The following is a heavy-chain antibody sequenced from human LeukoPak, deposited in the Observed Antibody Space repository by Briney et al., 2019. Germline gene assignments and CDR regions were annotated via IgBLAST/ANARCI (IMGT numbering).Heavy chain of an antibody. V-gene: IGHV3-21*04. CDR2: ITSGGDYI. CDR1: GFTFNTFN. D-gene: IGHD1-26*01. CDR3: AKDLDRAVGALLGYFDY. Sequence: GGSLRLSCAASGFTFNTFNMNWVRQAPGKGLEWVSSITSGGDYIYYADSVKGRFTTSRDNAKNSLSLQLNSLRAEDTAVYYCAKDLDRAVGALLGYFDYWGQGTLVTVSS. J-gene: IGHJ4*02.